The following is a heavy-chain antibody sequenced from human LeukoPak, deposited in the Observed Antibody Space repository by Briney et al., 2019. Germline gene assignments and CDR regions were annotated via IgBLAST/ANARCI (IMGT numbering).Heavy chain of an antibody. J-gene: IGHJ4*02. Sequence: ASVKVSCKASGGTFSSYAISWVRQAPGQGLEWMGGIIPIFGTANYAQKFQGRVTITADESTSTAYMELSSLRSEDTAVYYCAREGYYDSSGYYPYFDYWGQGTLVTVSS. CDR2: IIPIFGTA. CDR3: AREGYYDSSGYYPYFDY. V-gene: IGHV1-69*13. D-gene: IGHD3-22*01. CDR1: GGTFSSYA.